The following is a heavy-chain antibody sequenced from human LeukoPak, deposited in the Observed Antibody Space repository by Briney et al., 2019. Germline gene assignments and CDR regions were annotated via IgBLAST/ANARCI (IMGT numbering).Heavy chain of an antibody. CDR3: AKDLQYSYGYSHYYYGMDV. D-gene: IGHD5-18*01. CDR2: ISYDGSNK. J-gene: IGHJ6*02. CDR1: GFTFSSYG. V-gene: IGHV3-30*18. Sequence: GGSLRLSCAASGFTFSSYGMHWVRQAPGKGLEWVAVISYDGSNKYYADSVKGRFTISRDNSKNTLYLQMNSLRAEDTAVYYCAKDLQYSYGYSHYYYGMDVWGQGTTVTVSS.